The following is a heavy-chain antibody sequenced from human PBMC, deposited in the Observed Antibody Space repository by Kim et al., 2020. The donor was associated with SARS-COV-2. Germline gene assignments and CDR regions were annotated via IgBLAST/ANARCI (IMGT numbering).Heavy chain of an antibody. CDR2: INHSGST. CDR1: GGSFSGYY. V-gene: IGHV4-34*01. CDR3: ARGDSSGWSYYYYYGMDV. J-gene: IGHJ6*01. D-gene: IGHD6-19*01. Sequence: SETLSLTCAVYGGSFSGYYWSWIRQPPGKGLEWIGEINHSGSTNYNPSLKSRVTISVDTSKNQFSLKLSSVTAADTAVYYCARGDSSGWSYYYYYGMDV.